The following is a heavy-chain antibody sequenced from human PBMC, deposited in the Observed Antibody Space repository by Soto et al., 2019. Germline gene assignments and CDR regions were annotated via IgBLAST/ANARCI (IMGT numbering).Heavy chain of an antibody. Sequence: QVQLVQSGAEVKKPGASVKVSCKASGFTFTTYTIHWVRQAPGQRLEWMGWINAGNGNTKYSQKFQGRVAITRDTSASTAYMELSSLRSEDTAVYYCARENVRELFDVWGQGTTVTVSS. CDR3: ARENVRELFDV. CDR1: GFTFTTYT. D-gene: IGHD3-10*01. J-gene: IGHJ6*02. V-gene: IGHV1-3*01. CDR2: INAGNGNT.